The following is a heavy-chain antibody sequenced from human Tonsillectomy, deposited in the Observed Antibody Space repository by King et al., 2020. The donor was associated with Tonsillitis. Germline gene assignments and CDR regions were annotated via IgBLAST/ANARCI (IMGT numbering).Heavy chain of an antibody. V-gene: IGHV4-61*02. CDR1: GGSISSGSYY. CDR2: IYSSGST. CDR3: ARASRGYYDSSGYWNAFDI. J-gene: IGHJ3*02. D-gene: IGHD3-22*01. Sequence: VQLQESGPGLVKPSQTLSLTCTVSGGSISSGSYYWSWIRQPAGKGLEWIGRIYSSGSTNYNPSLKSRVTISVDTSKHQFSLKLSSVTAADTAVYYCARASRGYYDSSGYWNAFDIWGQGTMVTVSS.